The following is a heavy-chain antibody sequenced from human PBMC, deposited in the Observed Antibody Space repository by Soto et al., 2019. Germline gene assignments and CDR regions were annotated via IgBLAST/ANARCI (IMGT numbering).Heavy chain of an antibody. CDR3: AKGRDFFWTL. Sequence: QVQLQQWGAGQLKPSETLSLTCAVYGDSFSDYYWGWIRQPPGKGLEWIGESSHSGSTIYNPSLESRVAISVDTSKNQFSLRLTSVTAADTAVYYCAKGRDFFWTLGGQGTLVTVSS. V-gene: IGHV4-34*02. D-gene: IGHD3-16*01. CDR2: SSHSGST. CDR1: GDSFSDYY. J-gene: IGHJ4*02.